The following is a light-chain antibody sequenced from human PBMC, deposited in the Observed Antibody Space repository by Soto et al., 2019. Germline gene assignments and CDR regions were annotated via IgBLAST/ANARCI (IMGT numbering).Light chain of an antibody. J-gene: IGKJ1*01. CDR3: QQYNNSTRT. CDR1: QSVSSN. Sequence: EIVMTQSPATLSVSPWERATLSCGASQSVSSNLAWYQQKPGQAPRLLIHGASTRATGIPARLSGSAYGTELTLTISSMQYEDFEVYYCQQYNNSTRTFGHGTKVDIK. CDR2: GAS. V-gene: IGKV3-15*01.